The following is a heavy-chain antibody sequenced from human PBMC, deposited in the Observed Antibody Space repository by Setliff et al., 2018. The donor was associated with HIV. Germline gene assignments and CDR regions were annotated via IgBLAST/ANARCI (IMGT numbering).Heavy chain of an antibody. CDR3: ATTTAPAGPFDY. CDR1: GDSINSGTYY. CDR2: VYSSGNT. V-gene: IGHV4-61*02. Sequence: LSLTCTVSGDSINSGTYYWNWLRQPAGKGLEWIGRVYSSGNTYYNPSLKSRAAISLNTSKNQFSLRLRSVTAADTAIYYCATTTAPAGPFDYWGLGTLVTSPQ. J-gene: IGHJ4*02. D-gene: IGHD1-1*01.